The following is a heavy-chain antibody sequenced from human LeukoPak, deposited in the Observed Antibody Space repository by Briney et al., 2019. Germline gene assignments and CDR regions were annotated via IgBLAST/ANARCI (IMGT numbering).Heavy chain of an antibody. CDR1: SGSISSYY. CDR2: IYYSGST. CDR3: ARDPGGYSGYGQGFDY. Sequence: SETLSLTCTVSSGSISSYYWSWIRQPPGKGLEWIGYIYYSGSTNYNPSLKSRVTISVDTSKNQFSLKLSSVTAADTAVYYCARDPGGYSGYGQGFDYWGQGTLVTVSS. J-gene: IGHJ4*02. D-gene: IGHD5-12*01. V-gene: IGHV4-59*01.